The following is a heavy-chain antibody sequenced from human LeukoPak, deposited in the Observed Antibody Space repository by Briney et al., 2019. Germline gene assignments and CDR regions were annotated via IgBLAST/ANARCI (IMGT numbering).Heavy chain of an antibody. V-gene: IGHV4-61*01. CDR1: GGSVSSGSYY. CDR2: IYYSGST. D-gene: IGHD3-3*01. J-gene: IGHJ6*02. CDR3: ARQSDFSYYYYGMDV. Sequence: SETLSLTCTVSGGSVSSGSYYWSWIRQPPGKGLEWIGYIYYSGSTNYNPSLKSRVTISVDTSKNQFSLKLSSVTAADTAVYYCARQSDFSYYYYGMDVWGQGTTVTVSS.